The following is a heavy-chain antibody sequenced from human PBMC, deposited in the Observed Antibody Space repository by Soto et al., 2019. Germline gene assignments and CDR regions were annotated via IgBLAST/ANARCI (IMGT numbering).Heavy chain of an antibody. CDR2: ISGNGATT. CDR1: GVAFSFYS. V-gene: IGHV3-23*01. CDR3: AKDRGGFTSGGEFFAS. D-gene: IGHD3-10*01. J-gene: IGHJ4*02. Sequence: EVALLESGGGLVQPGGSLRLSCEVSGVAFSFYSMSWVRQAPGKGLEWVASISGNGATTYYAASGKGRFTFSRDNSKNSLHLQRNSLRGEDRAVYYWAKDRGGFTSGGEFFASGGQGPLVTVSS.